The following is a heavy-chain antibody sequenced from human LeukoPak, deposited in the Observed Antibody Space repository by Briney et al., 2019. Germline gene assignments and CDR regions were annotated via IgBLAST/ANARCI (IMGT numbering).Heavy chain of an antibody. V-gene: IGHV1-8*01. J-gene: IGHJ6*03. D-gene: IGHD3-10*01. Sequence: ASVKVSCKASGYTFTSYDINWVRQATGQGLEWMGWMNPNSGNTGYAQKFQGRVTMTRDTSISTAYMELSRLRSDDTAVYYCARDQSPPEWFGEPDMDVWGKETTVTISS. CDR2: MNPNSGNT. CDR1: GYTFTSYD. CDR3: ARDQSPPEWFGEPDMDV.